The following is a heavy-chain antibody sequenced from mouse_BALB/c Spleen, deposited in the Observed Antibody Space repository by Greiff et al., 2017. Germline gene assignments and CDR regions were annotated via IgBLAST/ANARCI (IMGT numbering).Heavy chain of an antibody. D-gene: IGHD1-1*01. J-gene: IGHJ4*01. V-gene: IGHV5-6-5*01. CDR1: GFTFSSYA. Sequence: EVMLVESGGGLVKPGGSLKLSCAASGFTFSSYAMSWVRQTPEKRLEWVASISSGGSTYYPDSVKGRFTISRDNARNILYLQMSSLRSEDTAMYYCARGDYYGSTNAMDYWGQGTSVTVSS. CDR2: ISSGGST. CDR3: ARGDYYGSTNAMDY.